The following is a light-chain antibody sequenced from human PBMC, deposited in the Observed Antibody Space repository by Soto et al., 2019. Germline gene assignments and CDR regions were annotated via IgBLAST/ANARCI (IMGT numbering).Light chain of an antibody. J-gene: IGKJ4*01. V-gene: IGKV3-20*01. Sequence: EIVMTQSPATLSVSLGDRATLSCRASQSVSSNLAWYQQKPGQAPRLLIYGASSRPTGIPDRFSGSGSGTDFPRTSSRLEPEDFAVYYCQQYGSAALTFGGGTKVDI. CDR1: QSVSSN. CDR2: GAS. CDR3: QQYGSAALT.